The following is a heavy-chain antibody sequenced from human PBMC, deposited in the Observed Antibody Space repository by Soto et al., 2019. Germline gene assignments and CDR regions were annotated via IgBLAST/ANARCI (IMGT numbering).Heavy chain of an antibody. D-gene: IGHD3-10*01. CDR1: GGSFSGYY. CDR2: INHSGST. Sequence: ETLSLTCAVYGGSFSGYYWSWIRQPPGKGLEWIGEINHSGSTNYNPSLKSRVTISVDTSKNQFSLKLSSVTAADTAVYYCARGRLRAMVRGVISSKAFDIWGQGTMVT. J-gene: IGHJ3*02. CDR3: ARGRLRAMVRGVISSKAFDI. V-gene: IGHV4-34*01.